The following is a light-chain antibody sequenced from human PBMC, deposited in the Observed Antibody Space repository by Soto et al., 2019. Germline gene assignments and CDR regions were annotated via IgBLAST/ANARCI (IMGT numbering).Light chain of an antibody. CDR2: DVS. J-gene: IGLJ1*01. Sequence: QSVLTQPRSVSGPPGQSITLSCTGTSSDVGGNHVSWYQQHPGKAPRLIIYDVSNRPSGISNRFSGSKSDNTASLTISGLQADDEADYYCSSHTSTSRYVFGTGTKVTVL. CDR3: SSHTSTSRYV. V-gene: IGLV2-14*03. CDR1: SSDVGGNH.